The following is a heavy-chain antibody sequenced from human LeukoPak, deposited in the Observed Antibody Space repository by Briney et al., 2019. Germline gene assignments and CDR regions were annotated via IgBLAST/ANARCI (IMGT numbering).Heavy chain of an antibody. CDR2: VLYDGTNQ. CDR1: GFTFSNYA. CDR3: ARDPQVSY. D-gene: IGHD1-14*01. V-gene: IGHV3-30-3*01. Sequence: PGGSLRLSCAASGFTFSNYAMHWVRQAPGKGLEWVAVVLYDGTNQYYADSVKGRFTISRDNSRNTLYLQMNSLKVEDTAVYYCARDPQVSYWGQGALVTVSS. J-gene: IGHJ4*02.